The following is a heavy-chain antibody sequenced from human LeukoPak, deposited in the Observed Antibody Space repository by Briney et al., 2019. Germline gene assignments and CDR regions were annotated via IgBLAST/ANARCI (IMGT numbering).Heavy chain of an antibody. V-gene: IGHV4-30-2*01. J-gene: IGHJ4*02. CDR1: GGSISSGGYY. CDR2: IYHSGST. Sequence: NPSQTLSLTCTVSGGSISSGGYYWSWIRQPPGKGLEWIGYIYHSGSTYYNPSLKSRVTISVDTSKNQFSLKLSSVTAADTAVYYCASGYYDSSGYSGFDYWGQGTLVTVSS. D-gene: IGHD3-22*01. CDR3: ASGYYDSSGYSGFDY.